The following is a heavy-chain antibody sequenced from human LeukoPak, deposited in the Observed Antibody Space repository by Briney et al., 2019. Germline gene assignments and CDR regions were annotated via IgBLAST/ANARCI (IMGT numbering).Heavy chain of an antibody. Sequence: GASVKVSCKASGYTFTSYGISWVRQAPGQGLEWMGWISAYNGNTNYAQKLQGRVTTTTDTSTSTAYMELRSLRSDDTAVYYCARELDYVWGSYPSQDWGQGTLVTVSS. V-gene: IGHV1-18*01. D-gene: IGHD3-16*01. CDR2: ISAYNGNT. CDR3: ARELDYVWGSYPSQD. J-gene: IGHJ4*02. CDR1: GYTFTSYG.